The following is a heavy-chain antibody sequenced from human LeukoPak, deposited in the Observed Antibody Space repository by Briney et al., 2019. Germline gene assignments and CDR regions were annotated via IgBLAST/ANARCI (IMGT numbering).Heavy chain of an antibody. V-gene: IGHV3-30*04. J-gene: IGHJ3*02. CDR1: GFTFSSYA. D-gene: IGHD2-15*01. CDR3: ARDLQDIVVVVAAIIGAFDI. Sequence: GGSLRLSCAASGFTFSSYAMHWVRQAPGKGLEWVAVISYDGSNKYYADSVKGRFTISRDNSKNTLYLQMNSLRAEDTAVYYCARDLQDIVVVVAAIIGAFDIWGQGTMVTVSS. CDR2: ISYDGSNK.